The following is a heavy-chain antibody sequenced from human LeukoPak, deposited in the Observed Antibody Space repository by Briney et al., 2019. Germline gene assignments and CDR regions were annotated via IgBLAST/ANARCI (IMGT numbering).Heavy chain of an antibody. J-gene: IGHJ4*02. CDR1: GYTFTGYY. CDR3: ARLVSARPGFGGDY. V-gene: IGHV1-2*06. Sequence: ASVKVSCNASGYTFTGYYMHWVRQAPGQGLEWMGRINPNSGGTNYAQKFQGRVTMTRDTSISTAYMELSRLRSDDTAVYYCARLVSARPGFGGDYWGQGTLVTVSS. CDR2: INPNSGGT. D-gene: IGHD6-6*01.